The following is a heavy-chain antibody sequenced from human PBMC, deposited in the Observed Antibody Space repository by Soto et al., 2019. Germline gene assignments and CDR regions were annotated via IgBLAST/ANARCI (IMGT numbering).Heavy chain of an antibody. Sequence: GGSLRLSCAASGFTFSSYGMHWVRQAPGKGLEWVAVIWYDGSNKYYADSVKGRFTISRDNSKNTLYLQMNSLRAEDTAVYYCARDKLGGVFDYWGQGTLVTVSS. J-gene: IGHJ4*02. CDR1: GFTFSSYG. D-gene: IGHD3-16*01. CDR3: ARDKLGGVFDY. V-gene: IGHV3-33*01. CDR2: IWYDGSNK.